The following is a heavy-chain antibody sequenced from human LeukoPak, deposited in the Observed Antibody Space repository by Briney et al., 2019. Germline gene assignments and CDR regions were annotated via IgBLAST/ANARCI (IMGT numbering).Heavy chain of an antibody. Sequence: ASVKVSCKASGYTFTSYAMNWVRQAPGQGLEWMGWINTNTGNPTYAQGFTGRFVFSLDTSVSTAYLQISSLKVEDTAVYYCARLVVPAAIGWFDPWGQGTLVTVSS. CDR2: INTNTGNP. J-gene: IGHJ5*02. D-gene: IGHD2-2*01. CDR3: ARLVVPAAIGWFDP. V-gene: IGHV7-4-1*02. CDR1: GYTFTSYA.